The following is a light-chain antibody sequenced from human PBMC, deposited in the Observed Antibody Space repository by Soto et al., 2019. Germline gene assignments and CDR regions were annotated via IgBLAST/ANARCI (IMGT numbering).Light chain of an antibody. CDR3: QQYGSSPPWR. CDR1: QSVSSSY. CDR2: GAS. J-gene: IGKJ1*01. Sequence: EIVLTQSPGTLSLSPGERATLSCRASQSVSSSYLAWYQQKPGQAPRLLIYGASSRATGIPDRFSGSGSGTDFTLTISRLEPEYFAVYYCQQYGSSPPWRFGQGTNVDIK. V-gene: IGKV3-20*01.